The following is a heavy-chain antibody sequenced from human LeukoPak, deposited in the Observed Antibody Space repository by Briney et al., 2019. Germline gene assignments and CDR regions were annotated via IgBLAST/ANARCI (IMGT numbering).Heavy chain of an antibody. D-gene: IGHD6-19*01. J-gene: IGHJ4*02. Sequence: GESLKISCKGSGCRFYSFTNYWIGWVRQMPGQGLEWMGIIYPGDSDTRYSPSFQGQVTISVDKSISTAYLQWSSLKASDTAMYYCARAAVAGHFDYWGQGTLVTVSS. V-gene: IGHV5-51*01. CDR1: GCRFYSFTNYW. CDR3: ARAAVAGHFDY. CDR2: IYPGDSDT.